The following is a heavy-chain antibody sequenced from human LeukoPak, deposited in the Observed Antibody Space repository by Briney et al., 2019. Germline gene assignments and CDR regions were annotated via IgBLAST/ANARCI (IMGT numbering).Heavy chain of an antibody. CDR2: IIPIFGSA. CDR1: GGTFSIYA. D-gene: IGHD3-10*01. J-gene: IGHJ6*02. CDR3: ARVLLAGGLPDYYYYDMDV. V-gene: IGHV1-69*13. Sequence: ASVKVSCKASGGTFSIYAISWVRQAPGQGLEWMGGIIPIFGSASYAQKFQGRVTITADESTSTAYMELSSLRSEDTAVYYCARVLLAGGLPDYYYYDMDVWGQGTTVTVSS.